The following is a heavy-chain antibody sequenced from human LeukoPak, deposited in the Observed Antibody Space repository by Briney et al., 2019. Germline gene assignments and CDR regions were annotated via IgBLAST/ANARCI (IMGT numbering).Heavy chain of an antibody. J-gene: IGHJ4*02. V-gene: IGHV1-69*04. Sequence: GASVKVSCKASGGTFSSYAISWVRQAPGQGLEWMGRIIPILGIANYAQKFQGRVTITADKSTSTAYMELSSLRSEDTAVYYCAGSPSIVGATYVYWGQGTLVTVSS. D-gene: IGHD1-26*01. CDR3: AGSPSIVGATYVY. CDR2: IIPILGIA. CDR1: GGTFSSYA.